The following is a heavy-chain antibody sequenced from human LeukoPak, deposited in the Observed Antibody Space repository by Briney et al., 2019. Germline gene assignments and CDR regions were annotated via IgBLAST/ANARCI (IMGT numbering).Heavy chain of an antibody. CDR2: ISAYNGNT. CDR3: ARGRYYYDSSGYYSDY. V-gene: IGHV1-18*01. J-gene: IGHJ4*02. Sequence: ASVKVSCKASGYTFTSYVISCVRQAPGQGLEWMEWISAYNGNTNYAQKLQGRVTMTTDTSTSTAYMELRSLRSDDTAVYYCARGRYYYDSSGYYSDYWGQGTLVTVSS. CDR1: GYTFTSYV. D-gene: IGHD3-22*01.